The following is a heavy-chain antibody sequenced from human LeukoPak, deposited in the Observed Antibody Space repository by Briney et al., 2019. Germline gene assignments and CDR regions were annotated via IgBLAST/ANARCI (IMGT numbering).Heavy chain of an antibody. V-gene: IGHV4-38-2*02. CDR3: ARTHYDFWSGYYQYYFDY. CDR2: IYHSGST. Sequence: PSETLSLTCTVSGYSISSGYYWGWIRQPPGKGLEWIGSIYHSGSTYCNPSLKSRVTISVDTSKNQFSLKLSSVTAADTAVYYCARTHYDFWSGYYQYYFDYWGQGTLVTVSS. J-gene: IGHJ4*02. CDR1: GYSISSGYY. D-gene: IGHD3-3*01.